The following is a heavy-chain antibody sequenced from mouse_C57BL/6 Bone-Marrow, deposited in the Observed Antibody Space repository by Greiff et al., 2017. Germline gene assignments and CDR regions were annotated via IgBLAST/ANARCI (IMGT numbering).Heavy chain of an antibody. J-gene: IGHJ1*03. Sequence: EVKVEESGGGLVKPGGSLKLSCAASGFTFSSYTMSWVRQTPEKRLQWVAAISGGGGNTYYPDSVKGRFTISRDNDKNTLYLPMSSLRSEDTALYYCSRQVTTVLATKYFDVWGTGTTVTVSS. V-gene: IGHV5-9*01. D-gene: IGHD1-1*01. CDR3: SRQVTTVLATKYFDV. CDR1: GFTFSSYT. CDR2: ISGGGGNT.